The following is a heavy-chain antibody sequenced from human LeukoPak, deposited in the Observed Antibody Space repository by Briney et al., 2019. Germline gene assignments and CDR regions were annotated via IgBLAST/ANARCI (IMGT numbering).Heavy chain of an antibody. D-gene: IGHD6-13*01. CDR2: IYYSGST. J-gene: IGHJ5*02. CDR1: GDSISSSSYY. CDR3: ASSGYSSSWYQNWFDP. Sequence: SETPSLTCTVSGDSISSSSYYWGRIRQPPGKGLEWIGSIYYSGSTYYNPSLKSRVTISVDTSKNQFSLKLSSVTAADTAVYYCASSGYSSSWYQNWFDPWGQGTLVTVSS. V-gene: IGHV4-39*01.